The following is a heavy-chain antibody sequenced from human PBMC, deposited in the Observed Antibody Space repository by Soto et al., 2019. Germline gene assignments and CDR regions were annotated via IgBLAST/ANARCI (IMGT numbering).Heavy chain of an antibody. CDR3: ARVGRESIAVAGPFDK. Sequence: PGGSLRLSCAASGFTFSSYSMNWVRQAPGKGLEWVSSISSSSSYIYYADSVKGRFTISRDNAKNSLYLQMNSLRADDTAVYYCARVGRESIAVAGPFDKWGQGTLVTVSS. J-gene: IGHJ4*02. D-gene: IGHD6-19*01. CDR2: ISSSSSYI. V-gene: IGHV3-21*01. CDR1: GFTFSSYS.